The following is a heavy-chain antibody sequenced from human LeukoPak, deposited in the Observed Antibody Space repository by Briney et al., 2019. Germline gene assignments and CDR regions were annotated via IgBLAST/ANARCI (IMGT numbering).Heavy chain of an antibody. D-gene: IGHD1-14*01. J-gene: IGHJ5*02. Sequence: PGGTLKLSCAASGFPFSSFGMSWVRQAPGKGLEWVSAISGSGGSTYYADSVKGRFTISRDNSKNTLCLQMNSLRAEDTAVYFCAKMKLSAAGFDPWGQGTLVTVSS. V-gene: IGHV3-23*01. CDR3: AKMKLSAAGFDP. CDR1: GFPFSSFG. CDR2: ISGSGGST.